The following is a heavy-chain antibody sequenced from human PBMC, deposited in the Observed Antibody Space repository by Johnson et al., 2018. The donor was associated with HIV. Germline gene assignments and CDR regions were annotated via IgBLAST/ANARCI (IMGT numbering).Heavy chain of an antibody. CDR2: DGSSK. D-gene: IGHD1-1*01. J-gene: IGHJ3*02. V-gene: IGHV3-11*04. Sequence: QMQLVESGGDLVNAGGSLRLSCAASGSTFSDYYMSWIRQAPGKGLEWVSYDGSSKYYAASVKGRFIISRDKSKNTLYLQMNSLRAEDTAVYYCTTGAFHAYDMWGQGTMVTVSS. CDR3: TTGAFHAYDM. CDR1: GSTFSDYY.